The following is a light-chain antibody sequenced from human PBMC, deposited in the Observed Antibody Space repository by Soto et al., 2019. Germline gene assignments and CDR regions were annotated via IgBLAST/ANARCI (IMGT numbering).Light chain of an antibody. CDR2: AAS. CDR3: LHLNSYSPDT. J-gene: IGKJ3*01. Sequence: DIQLTQSPSFLSASVGDRVTITCRASQGISSYLAWYQQKPGKAPKLLIFAASTLQNGVTSRFSGSGSGTEFTLTISRLQPEDFATYYCLHLNSYSPDTFGPGTKVDIK. CDR1: QGISSY. V-gene: IGKV1-9*01.